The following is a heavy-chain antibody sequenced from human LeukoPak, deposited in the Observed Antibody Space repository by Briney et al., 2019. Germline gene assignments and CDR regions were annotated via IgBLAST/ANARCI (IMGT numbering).Heavy chain of an antibody. CDR1: GFTYSSYW. V-gene: IGHV3-74*01. CDR2: INSDGSST. CDR3: ARVSVVHRVFYFDY. D-gene: IGHD2-2*01. Sequence: GGSLRLSRAASGFTYSSYWIHWVRQAPGKGLVWVSRINSDGSSTSYADSVKGRFTISRDHAKNSLYLQMNSLRAEDTAVYYCARVSVVHRVFYFDYWGQGTLVTVSS. J-gene: IGHJ4*02.